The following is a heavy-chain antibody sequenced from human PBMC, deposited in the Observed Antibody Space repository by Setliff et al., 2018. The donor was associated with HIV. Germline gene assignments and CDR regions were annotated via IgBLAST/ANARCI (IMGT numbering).Heavy chain of an antibody. J-gene: IGHJ4*02. Sequence: ASVKVSCKASGYTFISYGITWVRQAPGQGLEWMGWIGADNGNTNYAQKFQGRVTMTTDTSTSTVYMELRSLISDDTAVYYCAREGLWFGDRGYFMDVWGQGTLVTVSS. CDR1: GYTFISYG. CDR2: IGADNGNT. V-gene: IGHV1-18*01. D-gene: IGHD3-10*01. CDR3: AREGLWFGDRGYFMDV.